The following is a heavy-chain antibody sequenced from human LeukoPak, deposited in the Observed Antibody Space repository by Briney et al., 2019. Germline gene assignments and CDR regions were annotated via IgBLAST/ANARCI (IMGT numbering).Heavy chain of an antibody. J-gene: IGHJ4*02. CDR2: ISSSSSYI. D-gene: IGHD3-22*01. CDR3: AREAYYYDSSGPDY. CDR1: GFTFSSYE. V-gene: IGHV3-21*05. Sequence: GGSLRLSCAASGFTFSSYEMNWVRQAPGKGLEWVSYISSSSSYIYYADSVKGRFTISRDNAKNSLYLQMNSLRAEDTAVYYCAREAYYYDSSGPDYWGQGTLVTVSS.